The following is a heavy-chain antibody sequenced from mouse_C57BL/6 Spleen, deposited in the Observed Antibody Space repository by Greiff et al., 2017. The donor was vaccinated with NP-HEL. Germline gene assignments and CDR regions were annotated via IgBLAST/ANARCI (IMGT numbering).Heavy chain of an antibody. V-gene: IGHV14-2*01. D-gene: IGHD1-1*01. CDR3: AREVVVAQYYYAMDY. CDR2: IDPEDGET. Sequence: EVKLMESGAELVKPGASVKLSCTASGFNIKDYYMHWVKQRTEQGLEWIGRIDPEDGETKYAPKFQGKATITADTSSNTAYLQLSSLTSEDTAVYYCAREVVVAQYYYAMDYWGQGTSVTVSS. CDR1: GFNIKDYY. J-gene: IGHJ4*01.